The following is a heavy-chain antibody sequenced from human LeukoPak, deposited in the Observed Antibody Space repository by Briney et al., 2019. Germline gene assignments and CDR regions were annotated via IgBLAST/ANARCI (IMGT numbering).Heavy chain of an antibody. Sequence: GGSLRLSCAASGFTFDDYAMHWVRQAPGKGLEWVSGISYNSDTIAYADSVKGRFTISRDNAKNSLYLQMNSLRAEDTALYCCAKDYCGGDCYSGWYFDLWGRGTLVTVSS. CDR2: ISYNSDTI. CDR1: GFTFDDYA. CDR3: AKDYCGGDCYSGWYFDL. V-gene: IGHV3-9*01. J-gene: IGHJ2*01. D-gene: IGHD2-21*02.